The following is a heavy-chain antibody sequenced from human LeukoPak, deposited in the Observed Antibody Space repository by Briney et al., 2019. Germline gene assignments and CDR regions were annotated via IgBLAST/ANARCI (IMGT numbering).Heavy chain of an antibody. CDR3: ARGHRYYDFWSGYPWLAFDY. CDR2: IYHSGST. CDR1: GYSISSGYY. Sequence: SETLSLTCTVSGYSISSGYYWGWIRQPPGKGLEWIGSIYHSGSTYYNPSLKSRVTISVDTSKSQFSLKLSSVTAADTAVYYCARGHRYYDFWSGYPWLAFDYWGQGTLVTVSS. V-gene: IGHV4-38-2*02. D-gene: IGHD3-3*01. J-gene: IGHJ4*02.